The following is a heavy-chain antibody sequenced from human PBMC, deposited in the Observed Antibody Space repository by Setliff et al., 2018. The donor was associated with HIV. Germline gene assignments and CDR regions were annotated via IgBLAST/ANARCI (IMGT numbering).Heavy chain of an antibody. V-gene: IGHV4-34*01. CDR3: ARQGAVTGHSFDY. Sequence: SETLSLTCAVYGGSFSDYYWSWIRQPPGKGLEWIGEINHSGSTNYNPSLKSRVTISVDTSKNQFSLKLNSVTAADTAVYYCARQGAVTGHSFDYWGQGALVTVSS. CDR2: INHSGST. CDR1: GGSFSDYY. D-gene: IGHD6-19*01. J-gene: IGHJ4*02.